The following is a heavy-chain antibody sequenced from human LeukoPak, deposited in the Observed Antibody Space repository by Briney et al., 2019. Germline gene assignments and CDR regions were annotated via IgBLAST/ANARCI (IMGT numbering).Heavy chain of an antibody. CDR3: ARLKGC. CDR1: GFTFSSYW. Sequence: PGGSLRLSCAASGFTFSSYWMHWVCQAPGKGLERVSRINTDGSSTDYADSAKGRFTISRDNAKNTLYLQMNSLRVEDTAVYYCARLKGCWGQGTLVTVSS. J-gene: IGHJ4*02. CDR2: INTDGSST. V-gene: IGHV3-74*01. D-gene: IGHD6-19*01.